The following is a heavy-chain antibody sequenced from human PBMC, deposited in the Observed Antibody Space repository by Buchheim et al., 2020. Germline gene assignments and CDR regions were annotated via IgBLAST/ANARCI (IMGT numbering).Heavy chain of an antibody. J-gene: IGHJ5*02. D-gene: IGHD3-10*01. Sequence: QVQLQESGPGLVKPSGTLSLTCAISGGSISSSLWWSWVRQSPGKGLEWIGEISSGGRTNYNYNPSLGSRVTVSVDKSQNQFSLNLRSVTAAGTTVYFCARGHGAGSSSDWFDPWGPEAL. CDR2: ISSGGRTNY. V-gene: IGHV4-4*02. CDR1: GGSISSSLW. CDR3: ARGHGAGSSSDWFDP.